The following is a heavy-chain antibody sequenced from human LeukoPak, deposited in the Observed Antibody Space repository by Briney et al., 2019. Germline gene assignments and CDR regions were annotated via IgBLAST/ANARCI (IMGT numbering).Heavy chain of an antibody. J-gene: IGHJ6*02. CDR2: INPNSGGT. CDR1: GYTFTGYY. V-gene: IGHV1-2*02. D-gene: IGHD3-22*01. CDR3: ARILYDSSGYNGYYYGMDV. Sequence: ASVKVSCKASGYTFTGYYMHWVRQAPGQVLEWMGWINPNSGGTNYAQKFQGRVTMTRDTSISTAYMELSRLRSDDTAVYYCARILYDSSGYNGYYYGMDVWGQGTTVTVSS.